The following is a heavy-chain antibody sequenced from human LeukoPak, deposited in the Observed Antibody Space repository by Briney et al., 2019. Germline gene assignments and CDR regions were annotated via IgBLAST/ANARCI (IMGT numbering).Heavy chain of an antibody. CDR3: ARVHGPGIAGNFDY. CDR1: GFTFSRYW. V-gene: IGHV3-7*03. D-gene: IGHD6-13*01. Sequence: GGSLRLSCAASGFTFSRYWMSWVRQAPGKGLEWVANIKQDGSEKYYVDSVKGRFTISRDNAKNSLYLQMNSLRAEDTALYYCARVHGPGIAGNFDYWGQGTLVTVSS. CDR2: IKQDGSEK. J-gene: IGHJ4*02.